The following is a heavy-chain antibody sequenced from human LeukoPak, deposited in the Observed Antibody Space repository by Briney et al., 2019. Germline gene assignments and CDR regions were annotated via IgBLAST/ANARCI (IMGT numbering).Heavy chain of an antibody. V-gene: IGHV4-39*07. CDR2: IYYSGST. J-gene: IGHJ6*03. CDR1: GGSISSSSYY. D-gene: IGHD3-10*01. Sequence: SETLSLTCTVSGGSISSSSYYWGWIRQPPGKGLERIGSIYYSGSTYYNPSLKSRVTISVDTSKNQFSLKLSSVTAADTAVYYCAREQSGGPEKGYYYYYMDVWGKGTTVTVSS. CDR3: AREQSGGPEKGYYYYYMDV.